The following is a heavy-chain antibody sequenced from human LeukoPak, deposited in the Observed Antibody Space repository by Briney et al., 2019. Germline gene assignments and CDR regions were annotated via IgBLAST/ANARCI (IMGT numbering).Heavy chain of an antibody. V-gene: IGHV3-48*01. CDR3: VRDLYRIVVVPHYFDY. D-gene: IGHD3-22*01. CDR2: ISSSSSTI. Sequence: GRSLRLSCAASGFTFSSYRMNWVRQAPGKGLEWVSYISSSSSTIYYADSVKGRFTISRDNAKNSLYLQMNSLRAEDTAVYYCVRDLYRIVVVPHYFDYWGQGTLVTVSS. J-gene: IGHJ4*02. CDR1: GFTFSSYR.